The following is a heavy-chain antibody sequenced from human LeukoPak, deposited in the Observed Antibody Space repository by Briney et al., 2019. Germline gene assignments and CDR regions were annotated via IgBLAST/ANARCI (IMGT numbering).Heavy chain of an antibody. V-gene: IGHV4-34*01. CDR2: VRHSGST. J-gene: IGHJ4*02. CDR1: GESITAYY. CDR3: AGATATGTGRAFHY. D-gene: IGHD3-10*01. Sequence: PSETLSLTCAVYGESITAYYWTWIRQPPGKRLEWIGEVRHSGSTNYNPSLKSRVTMSVDMSKNQFSLKLNSVTAADTAVYYCAGATATGTGRAFHYWAQENLVPVSS.